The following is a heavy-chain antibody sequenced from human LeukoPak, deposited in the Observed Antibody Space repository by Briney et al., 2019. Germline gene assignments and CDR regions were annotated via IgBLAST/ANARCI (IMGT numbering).Heavy chain of an antibody. CDR3: AREGDSSGYYRGYYSYYGLDV. V-gene: IGHV1-18*01. Sequence: GASVKVSCKASGGTFSSYAISWVRQAPGQGLEWMGWINTYNGNTNYAQNLQGRVTMTTDTATTTAYMELRSLRSDDTAVYYCAREGDSSGYYRGYYSYYGLDVWGQGTTVTVSS. CDR2: INTYNGNT. J-gene: IGHJ6*02. CDR1: GGTFSSYA. D-gene: IGHD3-22*01.